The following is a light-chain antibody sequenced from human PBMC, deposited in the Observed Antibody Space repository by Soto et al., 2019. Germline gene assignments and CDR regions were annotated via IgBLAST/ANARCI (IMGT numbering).Light chain of an antibody. Sequence: DIQMTQSPSTLSASVGDRVTITCRASQSISSWLAWYQQKPGKAPKLLIYDASSLESGVPSRFSGSGSGTEFTRTISSLQPDDFATYCCQQYNSYSHTFGQGTQLEIK. CDR2: DAS. CDR3: QQYNSYSHT. CDR1: QSISSW. J-gene: IGKJ2*01. V-gene: IGKV1-5*01.